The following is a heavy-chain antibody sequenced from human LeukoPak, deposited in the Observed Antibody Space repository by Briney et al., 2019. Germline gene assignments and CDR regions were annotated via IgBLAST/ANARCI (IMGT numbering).Heavy chain of an antibody. Sequence: GRSLRLSCAASGFTFSSYAMHWVRQAPGKGLEWVSSISSSSTYIYYADSVKGRFTISRDNAKNSLYLQMNSLRVEDTAVYYCARVGCSGGRCPGYGMDVWGQGTTVTVSS. CDR1: GFTFSSYA. CDR3: ARVGCSGGRCPGYGMDV. D-gene: IGHD2-15*01. J-gene: IGHJ6*02. V-gene: IGHV3-21*01. CDR2: ISSSSTYI.